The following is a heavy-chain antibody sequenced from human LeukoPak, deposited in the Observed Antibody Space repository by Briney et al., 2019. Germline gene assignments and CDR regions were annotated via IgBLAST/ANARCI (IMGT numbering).Heavy chain of an antibody. CDR3: ARDMGYCGGDCYWDY. V-gene: IGHV1-18*01. D-gene: IGHD2-21*02. CDR1: GYTFTSYG. J-gene: IGHJ4*02. CDR2: ISAYNGNT. Sequence: APVKVSCKASGYTFTSYGISWVRQAPGQGLEWMGWISAYNGNTNYAQKLQGRVTMTTDTSTSTAYMELRSLRSDDTAVYYCARDMGYCGGDCYWDYWGQGTLVTVSS.